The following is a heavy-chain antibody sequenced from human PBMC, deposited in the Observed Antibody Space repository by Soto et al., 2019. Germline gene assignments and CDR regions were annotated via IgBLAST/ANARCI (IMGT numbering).Heavy chain of an antibody. CDR3: ARAVAPYLGTWFDP. CDR1: GDAITNDNFY. J-gene: IGHJ5*02. V-gene: IGHV4-30-2*01. Sequence: LSLTCSVSGDAITNDNFYWSWIRQPPGKGLEWIGSISRSGSTSYNPSLKGRVTMSVDKSKNQFSLKLSSVTAADTAVYYCARAVAPYLGTWFDPWGQGTLVTISS. D-gene: IGHD3-16*01. CDR2: ISRSGST.